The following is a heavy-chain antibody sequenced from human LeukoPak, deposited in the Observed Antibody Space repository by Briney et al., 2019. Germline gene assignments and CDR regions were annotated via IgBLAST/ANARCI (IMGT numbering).Heavy chain of an antibody. CDR1: GFTFSSYA. V-gene: IGHV3-23*01. Sequence: GGSLRLSCAASGFTFSSYAMSWVRQAPGKGLEWVSAISGSGGSTYYADSVKGRFTISRDNSKNTLYLQMNSLRAEDTAVYYCAKDLPRGSSSSEAYFDYWGQGTLVAVSS. CDR2: ISGSGGST. CDR3: AKDLPRGSSSSEAYFDY. J-gene: IGHJ4*02. D-gene: IGHD6-13*01.